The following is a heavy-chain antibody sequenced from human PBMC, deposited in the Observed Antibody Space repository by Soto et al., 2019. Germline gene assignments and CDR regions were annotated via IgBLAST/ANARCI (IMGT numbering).Heavy chain of an antibody. J-gene: IGHJ6*03. D-gene: IGHD3-10*01. V-gene: IGHV3-15*01. CDR3: TTTFTMVRGVMNYYYYYMDV. CDR1: GFTFSNAW. Sequence: PGGSLRLSCAASGFTFSNAWMSWVRQAPGKGLEWVGRIKSKTDGGTTDYAAPVKGRFTISRDDSKNTLYLQMNSLKTEDTAVYYCTTTFTMVRGVMNYYYYYMDVWGKGTTVTVSS. CDR2: IKSKTDGGTT.